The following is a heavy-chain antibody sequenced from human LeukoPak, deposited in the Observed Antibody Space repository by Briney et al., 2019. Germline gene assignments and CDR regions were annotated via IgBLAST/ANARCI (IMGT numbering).Heavy chain of an antibody. V-gene: IGHV4-59*01. CDR3: AREYSSFDY. Sequence: SETLSLTCTVSGGSISDYYWHWIRQPPRKGLEWIGFISYSGSTNYNPSLKSRVTISIDPYKNQFSLKLSSVTAADTAVYYCAREYSSFDYWGQGTLVTVSS. D-gene: IGHD2-21*01. CDR1: GGSISDYY. J-gene: IGHJ4*02. CDR2: ISYSGST.